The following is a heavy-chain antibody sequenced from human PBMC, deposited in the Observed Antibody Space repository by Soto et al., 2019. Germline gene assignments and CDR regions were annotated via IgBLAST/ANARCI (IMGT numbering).Heavy chain of an antibody. D-gene: IGHD4-17*01. Sequence: ASVKVSCKASGGTFSSYTISWVRQAPGQGLEWMGRIIPILGIANYAQKFQGRVTITGDMSTSTAYMELSSLRSEDTAVYYCAAEGTVTTGMDVWGQGTTVTVSS. V-gene: IGHV1-69*02. CDR1: GGTFSSYT. J-gene: IGHJ6*02. CDR2: IIPILGIA. CDR3: AAEGTVTTGMDV.